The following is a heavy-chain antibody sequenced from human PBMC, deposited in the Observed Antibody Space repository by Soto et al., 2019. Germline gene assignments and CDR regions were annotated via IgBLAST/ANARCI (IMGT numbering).Heavy chain of an antibody. V-gene: IGHV4-39*01. Sequence: QPQLQESGPGLVKPSETLSLTCTVSGGSVSSCCNYWGWVRQPPGKGLEWIGSIHNSGSTSYNPSLRSRVTISVDTPKNQFSLPLTSVTAADTAVYYCARGLSSPSATGIWGQGILVTVSS. CDR2: IHNSGST. J-gene: IGHJ4*02. D-gene: IGHD6-6*01. CDR3: ARGLSSPSATGI. CDR1: GGSVSSCCNY.